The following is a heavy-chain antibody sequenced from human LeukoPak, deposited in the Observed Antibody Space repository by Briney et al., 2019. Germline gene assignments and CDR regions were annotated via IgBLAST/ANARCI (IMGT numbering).Heavy chain of an antibody. J-gene: IGHJ4*02. V-gene: IGHV1-2*02. D-gene: IGHD5-18*01. CDR1: GYTFTGYY. CDR3: ARAPSIQLSDYFDY. CDR2: INPNSGGT. Sequence: ASVKVSCKASGYTFTGYYMHWVRQAPGQGLEWMGWINPNSGGTNYAQKFQGRVTMTRDTSISTAYMELSRLRSDDTAVYYCARAPSIQLSDYFDYWGQGTLATVSS.